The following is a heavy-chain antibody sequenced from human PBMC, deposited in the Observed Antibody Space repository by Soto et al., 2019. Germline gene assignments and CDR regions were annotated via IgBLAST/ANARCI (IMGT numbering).Heavy chain of an antibody. CDR3: ATANCSGGSCYSVHFDY. CDR2: IRSKANSYAT. J-gene: IGHJ4*02. Sequence: EVQLVESGGGLVQPGGSLKLSCAASGFTFSGSAMHWVRQASGKGLEWVGRIRSKANSYATAYAASVKGRFTISRDDSKHTAYLQMNSLKTEDTAVYYCATANCSGGSCYSVHFDYWGQGTLVTVSS. D-gene: IGHD2-15*01. V-gene: IGHV3-73*01. CDR1: GFTFSGSA.